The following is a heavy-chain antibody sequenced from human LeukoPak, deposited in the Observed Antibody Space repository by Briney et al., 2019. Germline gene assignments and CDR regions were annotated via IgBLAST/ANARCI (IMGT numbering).Heavy chain of an antibody. V-gene: IGHV1-46*01. D-gene: IGHD2-2*01. CDR3: ARDVGEYCSSTNCYASHY. CDR2: INPSGGGT. CDR1: GYTFTNYY. Sequence: GASVKVSCKASGYTFTNYYMHWVRQAPGQGLEWMGIINPSGGGTSYAQKFQGRLTMTRDTSTTTVYMELSSLRSDDTAVYYCARDVGEYCSSTNCYASHYWGQGTLVTVSS. J-gene: IGHJ4*02.